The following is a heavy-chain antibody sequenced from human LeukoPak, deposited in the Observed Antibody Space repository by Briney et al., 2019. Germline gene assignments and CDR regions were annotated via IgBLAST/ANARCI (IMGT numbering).Heavy chain of an antibody. Sequence: PGGSLRLSCAASGFTFSSYGMHWVRQAPGKGLEWVAVISYYGSNKYYADSVKGRFTISRDNSKNTLYLQMNGLRAEDTAVYYCAKDPPLGYYDSSGYFDYWGQGTLVTVSS. CDR2: ISYYGSNK. D-gene: IGHD3-22*01. J-gene: IGHJ4*02. CDR1: GFTFSSYG. V-gene: IGHV3-30*18. CDR3: AKDPPLGYYDSSGYFDY.